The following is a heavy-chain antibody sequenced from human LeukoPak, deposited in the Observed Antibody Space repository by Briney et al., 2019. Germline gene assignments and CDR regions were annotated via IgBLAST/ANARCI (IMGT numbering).Heavy chain of an antibody. CDR3: AREDYGDYFDY. CDR2: VNSDGSAT. D-gene: IGHD4-17*01. Sequence: PGGSLRLSCAASGFTFMNYWMHWVRQAPGKGLVWVSRVNSDGSATSYADSVKGRFTISRDNAKNTLYLQMHSLRAEDTAVYYCAREDYGDYFDYWGQGTLVTVSS. V-gene: IGHV3-74*01. J-gene: IGHJ4*02. CDR1: GFTFMNYW.